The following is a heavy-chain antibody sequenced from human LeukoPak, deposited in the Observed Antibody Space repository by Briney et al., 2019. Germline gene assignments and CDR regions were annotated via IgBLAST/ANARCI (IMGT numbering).Heavy chain of an antibody. CDR2: INSDGSMT. D-gene: IGHD6-6*01. CDR3: AKDPSSASSLSYNWFDS. V-gene: IGHV3-74*01. Sequence: GGSLRLSCAASGFTFSSYWMHWVRQAPGKGLAWVSRINSDGSMTNYADSVEGRFTISRDNAKNTLYLQMNSLRADDTALYYCAKDPSSASSLSYNWFDSWGQGSLVTVSS. J-gene: IGHJ5*01. CDR1: GFTFSSYW.